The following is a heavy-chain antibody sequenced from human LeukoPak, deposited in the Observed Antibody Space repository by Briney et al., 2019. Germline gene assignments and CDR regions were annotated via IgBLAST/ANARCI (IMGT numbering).Heavy chain of an antibody. V-gene: IGHV4-59*01. J-gene: IGHJ6*03. Sequence: PSETLSLTCTVSSGSISSYYWSWIRQPPGKGLEWIGYIHYSGSTDYNPSLKSRVTISVYTSKNQFSLKLTSVTAADTAVYYCARERSEGTSGLWDYYYMDVWGKGTTVTISS. CDR1: SGSISSYY. CDR2: IHYSGST. CDR3: ARERSEGTSGLWDYYYMDV. D-gene: IGHD3-10*01.